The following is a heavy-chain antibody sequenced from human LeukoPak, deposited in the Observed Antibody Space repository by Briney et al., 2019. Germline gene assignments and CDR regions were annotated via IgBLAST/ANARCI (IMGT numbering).Heavy chain of an antibody. CDR1: GFTVSSNY. V-gene: IGHV3-66*01. J-gene: IGHJ4*02. CDR3: ARDQTPSRTPSLDY. Sequence: GGSLRLSCAASGFTVSSNYMSWVRQAPGKGLEWVSVIYSGGSTYYADSVKGRFTISRDNSKNTLYLQMNSLRAEDTAVYYCARDQTPSRTPSLDYWGQGTLVTVSS. D-gene: IGHD1-14*01. CDR2: IYSGGST.